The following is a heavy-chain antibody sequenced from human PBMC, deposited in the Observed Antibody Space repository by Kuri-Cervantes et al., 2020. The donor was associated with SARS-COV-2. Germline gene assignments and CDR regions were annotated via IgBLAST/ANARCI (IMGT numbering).Heavy chain of an antibody. CDR1: GFTFSSYA. Sequence: LSLTCAASGFTFSSYAMHWVRQAPGKGLEWVAVISYDGSNKYYADSVKGRFTISRDNSKNTLYLQMNSLRAEDTAVYYCARDAPDYGDYYFDYWGQGTLVTVSS. V-gene: IGHV3-30-3*01. CDR3: ARDAPDYGDYYFDY. CDR2: ISYDGSNK. J-gene: IGHJ4*02. D-gene: IGHD4-17*01.